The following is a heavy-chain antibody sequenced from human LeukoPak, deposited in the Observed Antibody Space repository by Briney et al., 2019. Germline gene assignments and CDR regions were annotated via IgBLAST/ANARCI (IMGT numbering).Heavy chain of an antibody. V-gene: IGHV5-51*01. CDR3: ARQGRYCSGGSCYGPIDY. Sequence: GESLKISCKGSGYSFTSYWIGWVRQMPGKGLEWMGIIYPGDSDTRYSPSFQGQVTISADKSISTAYLQWSSLKASDTAMYYCARQGRYCSGGSCYGPIDYWGQGTLVTVSS. CDR2: IYPGDSDT. D-gene: IGHD2-15*01. J-gene: IGHJ4*02. CDR1: GYSFTSYW.